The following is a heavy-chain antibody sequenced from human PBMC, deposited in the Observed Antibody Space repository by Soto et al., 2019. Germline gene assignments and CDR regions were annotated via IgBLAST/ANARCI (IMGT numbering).Heavy chain of an antibody. J-gene: IGHJ4*02. V-gene: IGHV3-23*01. CDR1: GFTFSSYS. CDR3: AKERAVAF. CDR2: VSGSGGST. Sequence: EVQLLESGGGLAQPGGSLRLSCAASGFTFSSYSMNWVRQAPGKGLEWVSTVSGSGGSTYYADSVQGRFTISRDNSKNTLYLQMNSLRADDTAVYYCAKERAVAFWGQGTQVTVSS. D-gene: IGHD6-19*01.